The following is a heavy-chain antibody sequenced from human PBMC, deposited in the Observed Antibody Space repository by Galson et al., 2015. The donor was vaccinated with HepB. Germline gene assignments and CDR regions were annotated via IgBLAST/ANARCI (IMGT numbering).Heavy chain of an antibody. D-gene: IGHD2/OR15-2a*01. CDR1: GFSFNTYG. V-gene: IGHV3-30*18. J-gene: IGHJ2*01. CDR3: AKDAFRFSIIRWYFDL. Sequence: SLRLSCAASGFSFNTYGMHWVRQAPGKGLEWVAAMSHDGRNKFYADSVKGRLQISRDNSMNTLYLQMNSLRAEDTALYYCAKDAFRFSIIRWYFDLWGRGTLVAVSS. CDR2: MSHDGRNK.